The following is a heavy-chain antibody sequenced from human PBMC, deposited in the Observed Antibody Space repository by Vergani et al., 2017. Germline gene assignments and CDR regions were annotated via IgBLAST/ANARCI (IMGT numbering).Heavy chain of an antibody. D-gene: IGHD3-10*01. CDR2: INHSGST. V-gene: IGHV4-34*01. CDR1: GGSFSGYY. CDR3: ARSGYYGSRSKPNNWFDP. Sequence: QVQLQQWGAGLLKPSETLSLTCAVYGGSFSGYYWSWIRQPPGKGLEWIGEINHSGSTNYTPSLKSRVTISVDTSKNQFSLKLSSVTAAVTAVYYCARSGYYGSRSKPNNWFDPWGQGSLATVSS. J-gene: IGHJ5*02.